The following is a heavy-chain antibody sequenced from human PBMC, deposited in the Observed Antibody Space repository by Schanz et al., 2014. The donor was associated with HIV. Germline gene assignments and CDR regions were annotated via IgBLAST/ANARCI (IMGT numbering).Heavy chain of an antibody. D-gene: IGHD6-13*01. V-gene: IGHV3-33*08. Sequence: VQLVESGGGLEQPGGSLRLSCEASGFTLNSYGMHWVRQAPGKGLEWVAVIWYDGSNKDYGDSVKGRFTISRDNSKNTLYLQMNSLRAEDTAVYYCARTDHLASAGMDYYYGMDVWGQGTTVTVSS. J-gene: IGHJ6*02. CDR3: ARTDHLASAGMDYYYGMDV. CDR1: GFTLNSYG. CDR2: IWYDGSNK.